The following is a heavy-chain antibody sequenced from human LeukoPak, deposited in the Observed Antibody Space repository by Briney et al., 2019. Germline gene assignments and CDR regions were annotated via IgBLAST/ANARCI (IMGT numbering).Heavy chain of an antibody. CDR1: GYTFTGYY. J-gene: IGHJ4*02. CDR3: ARDRQRAASCYCY. Sequence: ASVSSTRKASGYTFTGYYMYWVRQAPGQGLEWMGWINPNSGGTNYAQKFQGRVTMTRDTSISTAYMELSRLRSDDTAVYYCARDRQRAASCYCYWGLGTLVSVTS. V-gene: IGHV1-2*02. D-gene: IGHD2-2*01. CDR2: INPNSGGT.